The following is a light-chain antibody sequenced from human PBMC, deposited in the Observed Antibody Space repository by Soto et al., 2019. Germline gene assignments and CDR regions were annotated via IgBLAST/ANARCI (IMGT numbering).Light chain of an antibody. Sequence: QSVLTQPPSASGTPGQRVTISCSGSSSNIGSNTVNWYQQFPGTAPKLLIYNNIQRPSGVPDRFSGSKSGTSASLAISGLQSEDEADYYCAAWDDSLNGPVFGGGTKVTVL. V-gene: IGLV1-44*01. CDR3: AAWDDSLNGPV. J-gene: IGLJ3*02. CDR1: SSNIGSNT. CDR2: NNI.